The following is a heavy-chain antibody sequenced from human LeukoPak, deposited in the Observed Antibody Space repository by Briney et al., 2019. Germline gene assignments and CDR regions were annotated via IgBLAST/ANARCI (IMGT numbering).Heavy chain of an antibody. CDR2: ISSSSSYI. CDR3: ARVAMNYDILTGYSAGLDY. V-gene: IGHV3-21*01. Sequence: PGGSLRLSCAASGFTFSSYSMNWVRQAPGKGLEWVSSISSSSSYIYYADSVKGRFTISRDNAKNSLYLQMNSLRAEDTAVYYCARVAMNYDILTGYSAGLDYWGQGTLVTVSS. D-gene: IGHD3-9*01. J-gene: IGHJ4*02. CDR1: GFTFSSYS.